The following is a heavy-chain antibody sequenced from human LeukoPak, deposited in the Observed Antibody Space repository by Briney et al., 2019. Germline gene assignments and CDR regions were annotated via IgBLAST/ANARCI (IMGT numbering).Heavy chain of an antibody. CDR1: GYSFPSYW. CDR2: IDPSDSYT. CDR3: ARSYSGYDYLDY. Sequence: GESLKISCKGSGYSFPSYWITWVRQMPGKGLEWMGRIDPSDSYTNYSPSFQGHVTISADKSISTAYLQWISLKASDTAMYYCARSYSGYDYLDYWGQGTLVTVSS. V-gene: IGHV5-10-1*01. J-gene: IGHJ4*02. D-gene: IGHD5-12*01.